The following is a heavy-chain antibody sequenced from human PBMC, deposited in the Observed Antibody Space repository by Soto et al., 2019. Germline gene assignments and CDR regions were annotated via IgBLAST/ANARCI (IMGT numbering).Heavy chain of an antibody. CDR1: GYTFTYRY. Sequence: GASVKVSCKASGYTFTYRYLHWVRQAPGQALEWMGWITPFNGNTNYAQKFQDRVTITRDRSMSTAYMELSSLRSEDTAMYYCASSEYYDFWSGHYGMDVWGQGTTVTVS. J-gene: IGHJ6*02. D-gene: IGHD3-3*01. CDR3: ASSEYYDFWSGHYGMDV. V-gene: IGHV1-45*02. CDR2: ITPFNGNT.